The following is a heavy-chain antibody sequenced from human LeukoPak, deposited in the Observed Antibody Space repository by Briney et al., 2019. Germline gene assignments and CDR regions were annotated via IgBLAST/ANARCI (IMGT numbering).Heavy chain of an antibody. CDR2: LYYSGST. Sequence: SETLSLTCTVSGGSISSSSYYWGWIRQPPGKGLEWIGSLYYSGSTYYNPSLKSRVTISVDTSKNQFSLKLSSVTAADTAVYYCARDSGSYFDYWGQGTLVTVSS. D-gene: IGHD6-25*01. J-gene: IGHJ4*02. V-gene: IGHV4-39*07. CDR1: GGSISSSSYY. CDR3: ARDSGSYFDY.